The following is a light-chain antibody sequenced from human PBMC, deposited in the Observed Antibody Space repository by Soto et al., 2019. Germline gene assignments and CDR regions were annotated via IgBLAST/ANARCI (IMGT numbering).Light chain of an antibody. J-gene: IGLJ2*01. CDR1: SSNIGAGYD. V-gene: IGLV1-40*01. Sequence: QSVLTQPPSVSGATGQRVTVSCTGRSSNIGAGYDVHWYQQLPGTAPKLLIYGNSNRPSGVPDRFSGSKSGTSASLAITGLQAEDEADYYCQSYDSSLSGVVFGGGTKLT. CDR3: QSYDSSLSGVV. CDR2: GNS.